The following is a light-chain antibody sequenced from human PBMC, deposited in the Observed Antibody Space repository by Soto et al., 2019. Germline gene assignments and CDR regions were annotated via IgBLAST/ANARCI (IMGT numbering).Light chain of an antibody. CDR2: AAS. J-gene: IGKJ1*01. Sequence: IQMTQSPSSLSASVGDRVTITCRASQGIRDALGWYQQKPGKAPKRLIYAASSLQSGVPSRFSGCRYGTEFTLTISSLQPKDFATYYCLQHNSYPQTFGQGTKVDIK. CDR1: QGIRDA. CDR3: LQHNSYPQT. V-gene: IGKV1-17*01.